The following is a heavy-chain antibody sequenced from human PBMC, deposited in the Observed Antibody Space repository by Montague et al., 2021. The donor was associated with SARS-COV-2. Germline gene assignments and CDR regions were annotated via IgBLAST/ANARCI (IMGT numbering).Heavy chain of an antibody. J-gene: IGHJ4*02. Sequence: SLRLSCAASGFTFSSYWMSWVRQAPGKGLEWVAYINNNASDNYFVDSVKGRFTISRDNAKDSLYLQMNSLRVDDTAVYYCARGDDFWSGRYPGRFVHWGQGILVIVSS. CDR3: ARGDDFWSGRYPGRFVH. CDR1: GFTFSSYW. D-gene: IGHD3-3*01. CDR2: INNNASDN. V-gene: IGHV3-7*03.